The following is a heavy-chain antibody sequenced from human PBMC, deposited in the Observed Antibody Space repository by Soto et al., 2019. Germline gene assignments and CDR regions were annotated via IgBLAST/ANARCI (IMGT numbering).Heavy chain of an antibody. CDR2: IYPGDSDT. V-gene: IGHV5-51*01. Sequence: GESLKISCKGSGYSFTSYWIGWVRQMPGKGLEWMGIIYPGDSDTRYSPSFQGQVTISADKSISTAYLQRSSLKASDTAMYYCARVGGDSSSYGAFDIWGQGTMVTVSS. J-gene: IGHJ3*02. CDR3: ARVGGDSSSYGAFDI. D-gene: IGHD6-6*01. CDR1: GYSFTSYW.